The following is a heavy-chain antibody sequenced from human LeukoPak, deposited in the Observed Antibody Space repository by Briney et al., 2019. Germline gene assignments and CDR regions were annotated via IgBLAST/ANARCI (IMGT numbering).Heavy chain of an antibody. CDR1: GFTFSSYT. D-gene: IGHD1-7*01. J-gene: IGHJ6*03. Sequence: GRSLRLSCAASGFTFSSYTMHWVRQAPGKGLEWVAVISYDGTNKNFADSVKGRLTISRDNSKNTMYLQMNSLRAEDTAVYYCATDPTGPNYNMDVWGKGTMVTVSS. CDR3: ATDPTGPNYNMDV. V-gene: IGHV3-30*01. CDR2: ISYDGTNK.